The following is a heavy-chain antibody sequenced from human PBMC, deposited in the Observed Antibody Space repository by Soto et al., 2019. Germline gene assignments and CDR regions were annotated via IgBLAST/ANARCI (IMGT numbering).Heavy chain of an antibody. CDR2: ITTTSTYK. D-gene: IGHD2-2*01. CDR3: AREKCSSTSCNHGMDV. J-gene: IGHJ6*02. Sequence: EAQLVESGGGLVKPGGSLRLSCVASAFTFNNFPMHWVRQAPGKGLQWLASITTTSTYKYYADSVKGRFSISRDNAKNSLYLELTNLRSEDTAVYYCAREKCSSTSCNHGMDVWGLGTTVTVSS. CDR1: AFTFNNFP. V-gene: IGHV3-21*01.